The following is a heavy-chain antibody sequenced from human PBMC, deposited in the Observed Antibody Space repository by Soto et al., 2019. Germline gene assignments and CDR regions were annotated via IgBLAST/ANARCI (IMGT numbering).Heavy chain of an antibody. Sequence: ASVKVSCKASGYTFTSYDINWVRQATGQGLEWMGWMNPNSGNTGYAQKFQGRVTMTRNTSISTAYMELSSLRSEDTAVYYCARAKCSGGSCYFNHYYGMDVWGQRTTVTVSS. J-gene: IGHJ6*02. CDR3: ARAKCSGGSCYFNHYYGMDV. CDR1: GYTFTSYD. D-gene: IGHD2-15*01. CDR2: MNPNSGNT. V-gene: IGHV1-8*01.